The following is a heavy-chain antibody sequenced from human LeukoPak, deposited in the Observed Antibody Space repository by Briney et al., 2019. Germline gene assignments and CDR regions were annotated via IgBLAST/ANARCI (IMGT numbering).Heavy chain of an antibody. CDR3: AKVGLPYYYDSSGYYDY. CDR2: VNIGGNT. Sequence: GGSLRLSCAASGFTFSSYGMSWVRQAPGEGLEWVSSVNIGGNTYYADSVKDRFTISRDNSKNTVYLQMNSLRAEDTAVYYCAKVGLPYYYDSSGYYDYWGQGTLVTVSS. J-gene: IGHJ4*02. CDR1: GFTFSSYG. D-gene: IGHD3-22*01. V-gene: IGHV3-23*01.